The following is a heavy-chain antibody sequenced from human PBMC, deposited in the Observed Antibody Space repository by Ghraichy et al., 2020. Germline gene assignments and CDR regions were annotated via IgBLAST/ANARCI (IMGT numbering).Heavy chain of an antibody. J-gene: IGHJ4*02. Sequence: SETLSLTCTVSGGSISSGSYYWSWIRQPAGKGLEWIGRIYTSGSTNYNPSLKSRVTISVDTSKNQFSLKLSSVTAADTAVYYCARGRDFWSGYDFDYWGQGTLVTVSS. CDR3: ARGRDFWSGYDFDY. D-gene: IGHD3-3*01. V-gene: IGHV4-61*02. CDR1: GGSISSGSYY. CDR2: IYTSGST.